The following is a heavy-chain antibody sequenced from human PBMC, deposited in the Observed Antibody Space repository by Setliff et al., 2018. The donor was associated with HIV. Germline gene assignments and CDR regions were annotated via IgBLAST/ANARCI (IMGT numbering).Heavy chain of an antibody. CDR2: MNPSSGNT. J-gene: IGHJ3*02. Sequence: ASVKVSCKASGYTFSTYDINWVRQAPGQGLEWMGWMNPSSGNTGYAQKFQGRVTMTRNTSISTAYMELSSLRSEDTAVYYCASRYYNFWSGYTDTLDIWGQGTMVTVSS. CDR3: ASRYYNFWSGYTDTLDI. D-gene: IGHD3-3*01. CDR1: GYTFSTYD. V-gene: IGHV1-8*02.